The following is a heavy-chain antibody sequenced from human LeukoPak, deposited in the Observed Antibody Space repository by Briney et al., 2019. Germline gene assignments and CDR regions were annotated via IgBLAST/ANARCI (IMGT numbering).Heavy chain of an antibody. CDR3: TRRYNYDSSGYYYVRDAFDI. J-gene: IGHJ3*02. V-gene: IGHV3-49*04. CDR1: GFTFGDYV. D-gene: IGHD3-22*01. Sequence: PGGSLRLSCTASGFTFGDYVMSWVRQAPGKGLEWVGFIRSKAYDGTTKNAASVKGRFTISRDDSRSMAYLQMNSLKTEDTAVYYCTRRYNYDSSGYYYVRDAFDIWGQGTMVTVSS. CDR2: IRSKAYDGTT.